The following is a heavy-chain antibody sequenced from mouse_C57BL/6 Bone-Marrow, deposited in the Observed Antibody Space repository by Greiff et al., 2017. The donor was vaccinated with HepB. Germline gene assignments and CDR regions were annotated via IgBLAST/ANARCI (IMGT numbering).Heavy chain of an antibody. V-gene: IGHV1-26*01. CDR2: INPNNGGT. Sequence: VQLQQSGPELVKPGASVKISCKASGYTFTDYYMNWVKQSHGKSLEWIGDINPNNGGTSYNQKFKGKATLTVDKSSSTAYMELRSLTSEDSAVYYCARDGLLSEVYWGQGTLVTVSA. CDR3: ARDGLLSEVY. J-gene: IGHJ3*01. CDR1: GYTFTDYY. D-gene: IGHD2-10*01.